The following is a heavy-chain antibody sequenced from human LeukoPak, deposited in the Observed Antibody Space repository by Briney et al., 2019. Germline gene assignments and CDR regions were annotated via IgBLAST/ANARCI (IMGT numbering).Heavy chain of an antibody. CDR2: MNPNSGNT. Sequence: GASVKVSCKASGCTFTSYDINWVRQATGQGLEWMGWMNPNSGNTGYAQKFQGRVTITRNTSISTAYMELSSLRSEDTAVYYCARGHCYGSGSYRCYYYYYMDVWGKGTTVTVSS. J-gene: IGHJ6*03. CDR3: ARGHCYGSGSYRCYYYYYMDV. CDR1: GCTFTSYD. V-gene: IGHV1-8*03. D-gene: IGHD3-10*01.